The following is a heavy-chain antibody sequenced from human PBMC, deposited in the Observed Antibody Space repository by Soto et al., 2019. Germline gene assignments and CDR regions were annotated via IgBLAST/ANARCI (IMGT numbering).Heavy chain of an antibody. V-gene: IGHV4-59*01. Sequence: QVQLQESGPGLVKPSETLSLTCTVSGGSISSYYWSWIRQPPGKGLEWIGYIYYSGSTNYNPSLKSRVTISVDTSKNQFSLKLSSVTDADTAVYYCAREIVRDTAMVGVGWFDPWGQGTLVTVSS. CDR3: AREIVRDTAMVGVGWFDP. CDR1: GGSISSYY. J-gene: IGHJ5*02. CDR2: IYYSGST. D-gene: IGHD5-18*01.